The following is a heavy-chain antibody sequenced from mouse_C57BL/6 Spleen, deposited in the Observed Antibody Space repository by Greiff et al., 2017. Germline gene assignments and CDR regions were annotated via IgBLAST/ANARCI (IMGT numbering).Heavy chain of an antibody. CDR3: ARRKQAGHFAY. Sequence: VQLQQSGAELMKPGASVKLSCTATGYTFTGYWIEWVKQRPGHGLEWIGEILPGRGSTTSNEKLKGKGRFTADTSSNTAYMQLNSLTAEDTAIYYCARRKQAGHFAYWGQGTLVTVSA. D-gene: IGHD3-1*01. CDR2: ILPGRGST. V-gene: IGHV1-9*01. J-gene: IGHJ3*01. CDR1: GYTFTGYW.